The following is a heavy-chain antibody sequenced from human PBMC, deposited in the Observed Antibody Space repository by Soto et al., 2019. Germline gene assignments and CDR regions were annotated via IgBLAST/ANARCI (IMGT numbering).Heavy chain of an antibody. J-gene: IGHJ4*02. V-gene: IGHV3-23*01. CDR3: VKDGDYSSSWYDFDY. D-gene: IGHD6-13*01. CDR1: GFTFSSYA. CDR2: ISDSGGTT. Sequence: EVQLLESGGGLVQPGGSLRLSCVASGFTFSSYAMSWVRQAPGKGLEWVSVISDSGGTTFYGDSVKGRFTISRDNSKNTLFLQVNSLRAEDTAVYYCVKDGDYSSSWYDFDYWGQGTLVTVTS.